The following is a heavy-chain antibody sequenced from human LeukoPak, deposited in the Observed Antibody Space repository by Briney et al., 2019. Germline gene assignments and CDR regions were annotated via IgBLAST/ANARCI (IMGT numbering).Heavy chain of an antibody. Sequence: ASVKVSCKASGYTFTSYAMHWVRQAPGQRLEWMGWINAGNGNTKYSQEFQGRVTITRDTSASTAYMELNSLRAEDTAVYYCARDRFWSYQSYYYYYYMDVWGKGTTVTVSS. J-gene: IGHJ6*03. CDR3: ARDRFWSYQSYYYYYYMDV. V-gene: IGHV1-3*03. CDR1: GYTFTSYA. D-gene: IGHD3-16*02. CDR2: INAGNGNT.